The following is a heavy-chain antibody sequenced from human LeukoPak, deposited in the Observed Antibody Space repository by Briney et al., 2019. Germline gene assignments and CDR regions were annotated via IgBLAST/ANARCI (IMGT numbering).Heavy chain of an antibody. CDR3: ARASHDSSGYYFDY. D-gene: IGHD3-22*01. Sequence: GGSLRLSCAASGFTFSSYGVHWVRQAPGKGLEWVSFIRYDGSNEYYADSVRGRFTISRDSAKDSLFLQMNSLRAEDTAVYYCARASHDSSGYYFDYWGQGTLVTVSS. CDR1: GFTFSSYG. CDR2: IRYDGSNE. V-gene: IGHV3-30*02. J-gene: IGHJ4*02.